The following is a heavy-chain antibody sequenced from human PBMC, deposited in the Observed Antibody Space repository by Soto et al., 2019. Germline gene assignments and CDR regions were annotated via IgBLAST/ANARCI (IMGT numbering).Heavy chain of an antibody. Sequence: RRLSCTASGFTFGDYAMSWVRQAPGKGLEWVGFIRSKAYGGTTEYAASVKGRFTISRDDSKSIAYLQMNSLKTEDTAVYYCTRLRVRGYDYFTYFDYWGQGTLVTVSS. D-gene: IGHD5-12*01. V-gene: IGHV3-49*04. CDR3: TRLRVRGYDYFTYFDY. J-gene: IGHJ4*02. CDR2: IRSKAYGGTT. CDR1: GFTFGDYA.